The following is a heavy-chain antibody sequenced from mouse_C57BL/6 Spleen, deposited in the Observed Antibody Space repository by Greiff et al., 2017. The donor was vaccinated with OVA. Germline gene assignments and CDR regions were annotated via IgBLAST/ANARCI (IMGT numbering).Heavy chain of an antibody. Sequence: QVQLQQSGPELVKPGASVKISCKASGYAFSSSWMNWVKQRPGKGLEWIGRIYPGDGDTNYNGKFKGKATLTADKSSSTAYMQRSSLTSEDAAVYFCAKGYDYVDVWGTGTTVTVSS. CDR1: GYAFSSSW. D-gene: IGHD2-3*01. J-gene: IGHJ1*03. CDR2: IYPGDGDT. V-gene: IGHV1-82*01. CDR3: AKGYDYVDV.